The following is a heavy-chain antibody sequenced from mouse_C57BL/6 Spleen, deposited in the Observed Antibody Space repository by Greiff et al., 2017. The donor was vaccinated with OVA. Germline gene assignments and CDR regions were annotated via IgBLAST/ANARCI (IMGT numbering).Heavy chain of an antibody. CDR3: ARDYGSSLWFAY. D-gene: IGHD1-1*01. J-gene: IGHJ3*01. Sequence: VQLKESGPGMVKPSQSLSLTCTVTGYSITSGYDWHWIRHFPGNKLEWMGYISYSGSTNYNPSLKSRISITHDTSKNHFFLKLNSVTTEDTATYYCARDYGSSLWFAYWGQGTLVTVSA. CDR1: GYSITSGYD. V-gene: IGHV3-1*01. CDR2: ISYSGST.